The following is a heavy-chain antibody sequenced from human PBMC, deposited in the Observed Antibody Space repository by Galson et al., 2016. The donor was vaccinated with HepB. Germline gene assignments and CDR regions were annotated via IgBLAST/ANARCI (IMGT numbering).Heavy chain of an antibody. J-gene: IGHJ4*02. V-gene: IGHV4-4*07. CDR2: IYTSGST. Sequence: SETLSLTCTVSGGSLSNNSWGWIRQPAGKGLGWIGRIYTSGSTNYNPSLKSRVTMSVDTSKNQFSLKLRSVTAADTAVYYCARESDLTIFGLFDYWGQGTLVTVSS. CDR3: ARESDLTIFGLFDY. CDR1: GGSLSNNS. D-gene: IGHD3-3*01.